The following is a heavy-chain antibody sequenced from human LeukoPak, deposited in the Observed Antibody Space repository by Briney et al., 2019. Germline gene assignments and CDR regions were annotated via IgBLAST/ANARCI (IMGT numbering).Heavy chain of an antibody. V-gene: IGHV3-23*01. Sequence: PGGSLRLSCAASGFTFSSYAMSWVRQAPGKGLEWVSAISGGGGSTYYADSVKGRFTMSRDNSKNTLYLQMNSLRAEDTAVYYCAKGRFWSGYASDAFDIWGQGTWSPSLQ. CDR1: GFTFSSYA. J-gene: IGHJ3*02. CDR2: ISGGGGST. D-gene: IGHD3-3*01. CDR3: AKGRFWSGYASDAFDI.